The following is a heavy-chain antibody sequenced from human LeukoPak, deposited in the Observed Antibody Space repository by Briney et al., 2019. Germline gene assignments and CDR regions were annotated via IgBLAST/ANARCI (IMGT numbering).Heavy chain of an antibody. CDR1: GGSLSSDNYY. V-gene: IGHV4-61*01. Sequence: SETLSLTCTVSGGSLSSDNYYWSWLRQPPGKGLEWIAYIFYSGSTNYNPSLKSRVTMSVDTSKNQFSLKLSSVTAADTAFYYCTASYTSGFPEIDYWGQGTLVTVSS. J-gene: IGHJ4*02. D-gene: IGHD6-19*01. CDR2: IFYSGST. CDR3: TASYTSGFPEIDY.